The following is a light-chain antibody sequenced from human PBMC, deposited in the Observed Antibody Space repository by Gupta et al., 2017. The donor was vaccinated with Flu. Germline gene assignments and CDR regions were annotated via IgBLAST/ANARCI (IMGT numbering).Light chain of an antibody. V-gene: IGKV2-30*01. J-gene: IGKJ1*01. CDR3: MQGAHWPWA. CDR1: QGLVYSDGNTY. CDR2: LVT. Sequence: DVVMTQSPLSLAVTLRQSASISCRSSQGLVYSDGNTYLHWFQQRQGQSPRRLIYLVTKRDSGVPDRFSGSGSGTDFTLRISRVEAEDVGVYFCMQGAHWPWAFGQGTKLEIK.